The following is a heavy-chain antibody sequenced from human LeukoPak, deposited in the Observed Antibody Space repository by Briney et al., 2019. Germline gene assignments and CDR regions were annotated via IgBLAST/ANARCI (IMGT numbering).Heavy chain of an antibody. CDR1: GGSFSGYY. CDR2: INHSGST. V-gene: IGHV4-34*01. D-gene: IGHD2-15*01. J-gene: IGHJ3*02. CDR3: ARWRPLGYCSGGSCPDAFDI. Sequence: PSETLSLTCADYGGSFSGYYWSWIPQPPGKGLEWIGEINHSGSTNYNPSLKSRVTISVDTSKNQFSLKLSSVTAADTAVYYCARWRPLGYCSGGSCPDAFDIWGQGTMVTVSS.